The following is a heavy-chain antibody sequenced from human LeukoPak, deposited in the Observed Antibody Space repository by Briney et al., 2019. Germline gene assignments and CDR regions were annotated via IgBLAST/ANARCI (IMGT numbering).Heavy chain of an antibody. J-gene: IGHJ4*02. V-gene: IGHV3-30*04. Sequence: GGSLRLSCAASGFTFSSDAMHWVRQAPGKGLEWVALISYDGINKYYADSVKGRFTISRDNSKNTLYLQMNSLRAEDTAVYYCARDLSIYCGSDCFSAFDYWGQGALVTVSS. CDR1: GFTFSSDA. CDR2: ISYDGINK. CDR3: ARDLSIYCGSDCFSAFDY. D-gene: IGHD2-21*02.